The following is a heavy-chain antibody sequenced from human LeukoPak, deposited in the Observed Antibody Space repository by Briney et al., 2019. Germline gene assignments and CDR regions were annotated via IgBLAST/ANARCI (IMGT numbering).Heavy chain of an antibody. V-gene: IGHV4-39*07. CDR1: GGSISSSSYY. J-gene: IGHJ5*02. CDR2: IYYSGST. Sequence: SETLSLTCTVSGGSISSSSYYWGWIRQPPGRGLEWIGSIYYSGSTYYNPSLKSRVTISVDTSKNQFSLKLSSMTAADTAVYYCARARIVVVPAAIRHNWFDPWGQGTLVTVSS. CDR3: ARARIVVVPAAIRHNWFDP. D-gene: IGHD2-2*01.